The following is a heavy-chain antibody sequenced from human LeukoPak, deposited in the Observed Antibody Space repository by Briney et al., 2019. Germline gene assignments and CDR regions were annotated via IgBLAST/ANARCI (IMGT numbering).Heavy chain of an antibody. CDR2: ISSSGSTI. D-gene: IGHD5-12*01. V-gene: IGHV3-48*03. J-gene: IGHJ4*02. CDR1: GFTFSSYE. Sequence: PGGSLRLSCAASGFTFSSYEMNWVRQAPGKGLEWVSYISSSGSTIYYADSVKGQFTISRDNAKNSLYLQMNSLRAEDTAVYYCEGSGYSGYDPYYFDYWGQGTLVTVSS. CDR3: EGSGYSGYDPYYFDY.